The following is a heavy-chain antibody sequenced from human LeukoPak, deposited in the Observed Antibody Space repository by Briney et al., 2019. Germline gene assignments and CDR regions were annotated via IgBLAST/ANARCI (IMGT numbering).Heavy chain of an antibody. V-gene: IGHV3-23*01. CDR1: GFTFSSYA. CDR3: AKGLAGVLRFLEWLAHDAFDI. Sequence: GGSLRLSCAASGFTFSSYAMSWVRQAPGKGLEWVSAISGSGGSTYYADSVKGRFTISRDNSKNTLYLQMNSLRAEDTAVYYCAKGLAGVLRFLEWLAHDAFDIWGQGTMVTVSS. D-gene: IGHD3-3*01. CDR2: ISGSGGST. J-gene: IGHJ3*02.